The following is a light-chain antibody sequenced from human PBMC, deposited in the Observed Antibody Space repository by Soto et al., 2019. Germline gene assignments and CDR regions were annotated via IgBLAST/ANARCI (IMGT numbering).Light chain of an antibody. CDR1: SSNIGGGYD. CDR2: DNS. Sequence: QSVLPQPPSVSGAPGQRVTISCTGSSSNIGGGYDVHWYQQLPGTPPKLLIYDNSNRPSGVPDRFSGSKSGTSASLAITGLQAEDEADYYCQSYDSSLSAGVFGGGTKVTVL. V-gene: IGLV1-40*01. CDR3: QSYDSSLSAGV. J-gene: IGLJ3*02.